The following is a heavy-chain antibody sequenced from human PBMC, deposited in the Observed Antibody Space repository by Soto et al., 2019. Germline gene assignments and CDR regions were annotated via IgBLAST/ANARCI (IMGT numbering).Heavy chain of an antibody. D-gene: IGHD6-13*01. V-gene: IGHV3-30-3*01. J-gene: IGHJ5*02. CDR3: ARDRYSSSWYLRHNWFDP. CDR2: ISYDGSNK. CDR1: GFTFSSYA. Sequence: QVQLVESGGGVVQPGRSLRLSCAASGFTFSSYAMHWVRQAPGKGLEWVAVISYDGSNKYYADSVKGRFTISRDNSKNTLYLQMNSLIAEDTAVYYCARDRYSSSWYLRHNWFDPWGQGTLVTVSS.